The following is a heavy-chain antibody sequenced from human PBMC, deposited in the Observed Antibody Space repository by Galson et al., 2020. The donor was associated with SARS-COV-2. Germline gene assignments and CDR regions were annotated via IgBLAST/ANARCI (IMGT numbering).Heavy chain of an antibody. J-gene: IGHJ4*02. CDR3: ARDNPSAYYYGSGSYYTAEY. V-gene: IGHV3-30*01. CDR2: ISYDGSNK. CDR1: GFTFSSYA. Sequence: SLTLSCAASGFTFSSYAMHWVRHAPGTGLEWVAIISYDGSNKYYADPVKGRFTISRDNSKNTLYLQMNSLRAEDTAVYYCARDNPSAYYYGSGSYYTAEYWGQGTLVTVSS. D-gene: IGHD3-10*01.